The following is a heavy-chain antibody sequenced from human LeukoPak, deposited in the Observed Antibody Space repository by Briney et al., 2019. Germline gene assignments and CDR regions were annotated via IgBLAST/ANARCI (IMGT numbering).Heavy chain of an antibody. CDR3: AREAFTTVTSATDAFDI. Sequence: ASVKVSCKASGYTFTGYYIHWVRQAPGQGLEWMGWIKPKSGGTNYAQKFQGRVTMTRDTSISTAYMELSRLRSDDTAVYYCAREAFTTVTSATDAFDIWGQGTMVTVSS. CDR1: GYTFTGYY. V-gene: IGHV1-2*02. D-gene: IGHD4-17*01. J-gene: IGHJ3*02. CDR2: IKPKSGGT.